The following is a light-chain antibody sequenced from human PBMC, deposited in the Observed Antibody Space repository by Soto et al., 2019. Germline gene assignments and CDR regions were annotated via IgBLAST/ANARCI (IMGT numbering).Light chain of an antibody. Sequence: DIPMTQFPSSLSASVGDRVTITCRASQNIYSYLNWYQQKPGRAPKLLIYSASNLQRGVPSRFRGGGSGTDFTLTISSLQPEDCALYFCQQTYTTPLAFAQGTKVEIK. CDR1: QNIYSY. CDR3: QQTYTTPLA. V-gene: IGKV1-39*01. J-gene: IGKJ1*01. CDR2: SAS.